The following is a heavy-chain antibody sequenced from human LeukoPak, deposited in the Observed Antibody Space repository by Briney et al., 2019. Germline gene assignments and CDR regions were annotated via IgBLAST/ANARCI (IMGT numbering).Heavy chain of an antibody. D-gene: IGHD3-22*01. Sequence: GGSLRLSCAASGFTFSSYGMHWVRQAPGKGLEWVAVISYDGSNKYYADSVKGRFTISRDNSKNTLYLQMNSLRAEDTAVYYCAKVGDSSGYYYSDDAFDIWGQGTMVTVSS. CDR1: GFTFSSYG. J-gene: IGHJ3*02. V-gene: IGHV3-30*18. CDR2: ISYDGSNK. CDR3: AKVGDSSGYYYSDDAFDI.